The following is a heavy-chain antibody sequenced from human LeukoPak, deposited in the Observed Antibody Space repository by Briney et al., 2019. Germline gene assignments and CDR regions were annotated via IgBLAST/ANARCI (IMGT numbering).Heavy chain of an antibody. CDR2: IRSKAYGGST. CDR1: GFTFGDYA. CDR3: TRVMIVVVAADY. Sequence: PGRSLRLSCTASGFTFGDYAMSWVRQAPGKGLEWVGFIRSKAYGGSTEYAASVKARFTISRDDSKNIAYLQMNSLKTEDTAVYYCTRVMIVVVAADYWGQGTLVTVSS. D-gene: IGHD3-22*01. V-gene: IGHV3-49*04. J-gene: IGHJ4*02.